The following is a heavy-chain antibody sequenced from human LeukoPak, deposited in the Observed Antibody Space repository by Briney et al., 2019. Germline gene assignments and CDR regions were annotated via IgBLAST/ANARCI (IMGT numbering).Heavy chain of an antibody. V-gene: IGHV1-69*13. J-gene: IGHJ5*02. CDR2: IIPIFGTA. Sequence: SVKVSCKASGGTFSNYAISWVRQAPGQGLEWMGGIIPIFGTANYAQKFQGRVTITADESTSTAYMELSSLRSEDTAVYYCARDRPSSASRRFDPWGQGTLVTVSS. CDR3: ARDRPSSASRRFDP. D-gene: IGHD6-6*01. CDR1: GGTFSNYA.